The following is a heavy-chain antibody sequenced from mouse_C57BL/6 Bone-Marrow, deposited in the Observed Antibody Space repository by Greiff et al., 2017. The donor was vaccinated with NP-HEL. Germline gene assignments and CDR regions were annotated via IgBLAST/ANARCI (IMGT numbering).Heavy chain of an antibody. CDR3: TTVVAPWPMDY. CDR1: GFNIKDYY. V-gene: IGHV14-2*01. D-gene: IGHD1-1*01. J-gene: IGHJ4*01. Sequence: VQLQQSGAELVKPGASVKLSCTAPGFNIKDYYMHWVKQRTEQGLEWIGRIDPEDGETKYAPKFQGKATITADTSSNTAYQQLSSLTSEDTAVYYFTTVVAPWPMDYWGQGTSVTVSS. CDR2: IDPEDGET.